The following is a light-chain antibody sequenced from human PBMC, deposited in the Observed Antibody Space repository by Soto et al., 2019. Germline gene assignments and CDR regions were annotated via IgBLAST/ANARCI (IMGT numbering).Light chain of an antibody. V-gene: IGLV6-57*04. CDR1: SGSIASNY. Sequence: NFMLTQPHSVSESPGKTVTISCTRSSGSIASNYVQWYQQRPGSAPTTVIYEDNQRPSGVPDRFSGSIDSSSNSASLTISGLKPEDEDDYYYHSYDSSNHEVVFGGGTKVTVL. J-gene: IGLJ2*01. CDR3: HSYDSSNHEVV. CDR2: EDN.